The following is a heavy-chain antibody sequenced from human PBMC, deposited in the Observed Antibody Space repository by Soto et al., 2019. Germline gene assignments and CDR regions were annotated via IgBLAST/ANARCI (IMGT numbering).Heavy chain of an antibody. J-gene: IGHJ6*03. D-gene: IGHD3-3*01. V-gene: IGHV1-8*01. CDR2: MNPNSGNT. Sequence: ASVKVSCKASGYTFTSYDISWVRQATGQGLEWMGWMNPNSGNTGYAQKLQGRVTMTRNTSISTAYMELSSQRSEDTAVYYCSRRITIFGVVPLYYYYMDVWGKGTTVTVSS. CDR1: GYTFTSYD. CDR3: SRRITIFGVVPLYYYYMDV.